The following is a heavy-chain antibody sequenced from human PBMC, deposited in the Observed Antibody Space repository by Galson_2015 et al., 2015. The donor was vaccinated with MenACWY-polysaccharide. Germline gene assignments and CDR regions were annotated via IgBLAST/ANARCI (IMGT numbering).Heavy chain of an antibody. V-gene: IGHV1-8*01. CDR3: ARGSHYSYYYMDV. Sequence: SVKVSCKASGYTFGSRDITWVRQATGQGLEWMGWMNPNSGNTGYAQKFKGRVTMTRNTSITTAYMELSSLRSEDTAVYYCARGSHYSYYYMDVRGKGTTLIVSS. CDR2: MNPNSGNT. J-gene: IGHJ6*03. CDR1: GYTFGSRD.